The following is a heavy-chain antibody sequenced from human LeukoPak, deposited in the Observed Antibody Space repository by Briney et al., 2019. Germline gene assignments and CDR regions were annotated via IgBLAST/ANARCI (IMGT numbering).Heavy chain of an antibody. Sequence: SETLSLTCTVSGGSISSGSYYWSWIRQPAGKGLEWIGRIYTSGSTNYNPSLKSRVTISVDTSKNQFSLKLSSVTAADTAVYYCARNGGDYGSGIQSFDYWGQGTLVTVSS. CDR1: GGSISSGSYY. CDR3: ARNGGDYGSGIQSFDY. J-gene: IGHJ4*02. V-gene: IGHV4-61*02. CDR2: IYTSGST. D-gene: IGHD3-10*01.